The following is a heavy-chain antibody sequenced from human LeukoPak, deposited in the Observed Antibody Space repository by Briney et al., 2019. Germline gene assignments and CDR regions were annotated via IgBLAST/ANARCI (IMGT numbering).Heavy chain of an antibody. D-gene: IGHD4-23*01. CDR1: GYTFTSYA. CDR2: INAGNGNT. CDR3: ARRLGLRWDLQAFDI. Sequence: ASVKVSCKASGYTFTSYAMHWVRQAPGQRLEWMGWINAGNGNTKYSQEFQGRVPITRDTSASTAYMELSSLRSEDMAVYYCARRLGLRWDLQAFDIWGQGTMVTVPS. V-gene: IGHV1-3*03. J-gene: IGHJ3*02.